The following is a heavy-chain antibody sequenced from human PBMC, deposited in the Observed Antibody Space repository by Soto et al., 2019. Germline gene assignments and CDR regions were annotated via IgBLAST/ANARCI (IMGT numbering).Heavy chain of an antibody. CDR3: ARGPDIVVVPAAIFHFDY. CDR1: GYTFTGYY. Sequence: ASVKVSCKASGYTFTGYYMHWVRQAPGQGLEWMGWINPNSGGTNYAQKFQGWVTMTRDTSISTAYMELSRLRSDDTAVYYCARGPDIVVVPAAIFHFDYWGQGTLVTVSS. D-gene: IGHD2-2*01. V-gene: IGHV1-2*04. J-gene: IGHJ4*02. CDR2: INPNSGGT.